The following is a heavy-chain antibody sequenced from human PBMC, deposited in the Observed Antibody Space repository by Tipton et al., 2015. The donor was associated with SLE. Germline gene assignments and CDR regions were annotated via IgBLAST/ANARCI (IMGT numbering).Heavy chain of an antibody. J-gene: IGHJ4*02. V-gene: IGHV3-48*03. CDR2: ISGSGTNK. CDR1: GFRFSSYE. Sequence: LSLTCAASGFRFSSYEMNWVRQAPGKGLEWVSYISGSGTNKYYADSVKGRFTISRDNAKNSLYLQMNSLRAEDTALYYCTIEYSSSDAFNFWGQGTLVTVSS. CDR3: TIEYSSSDAFNF. D-gene: IGHD6-6*01.